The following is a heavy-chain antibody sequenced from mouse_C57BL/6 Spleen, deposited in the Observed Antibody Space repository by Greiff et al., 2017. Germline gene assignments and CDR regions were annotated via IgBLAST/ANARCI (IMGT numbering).Heavy chain of an antibody. V-gene: IGHV1-74*01. CDR1: GYTFTSYW. J-gene: IGHJ3*01. D-gene: IGHD1-1*01. Sequence: QVQLQQPGAELVKPGASVKVSCKASGYTFTSYWMHWVKQRPGQGLEWIGRIHPSDSDTNYNQKFKGKATLTVDKSSSTAYMQLSSLPSEDSAVYYCARGTTVVDWFAYWGQGTLVTVAA. CDR2: IHPSDSDT. CDR3: ARGTTVVDWFAY.